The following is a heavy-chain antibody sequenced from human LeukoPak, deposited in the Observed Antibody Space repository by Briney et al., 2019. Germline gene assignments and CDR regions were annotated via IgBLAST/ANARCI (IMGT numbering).Heavy chain of an antibody. J-gene: IGHJ4*02. CDR3: ARDERDYYGSGSYWDY. CDR1: GGSISPYY. CDR2: IYYSGRT. D-gene: IGHD3-10*01. Sequence: KASETLSLTCIVSGGSISPYYWSWLRQTPQKGLEWIGYIYYSGRTDYSPSLKSRVSMSVDTAKNQFSLKLSSVTAADTAVYYCARDERDYYGSGSYWDYWGQGTLVTVSS. V-gene: IGHV4-59*01.